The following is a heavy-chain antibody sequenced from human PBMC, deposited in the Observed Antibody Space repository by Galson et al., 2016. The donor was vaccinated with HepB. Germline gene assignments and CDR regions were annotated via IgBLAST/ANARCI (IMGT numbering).Heavy chain of an antibody. CDR1: GFTFNNAW. Sequence: SLRLSCAASGFTFNNAWMNWVRQAPGKGLGWVGRIKSKADGGTMDYAAPVKGRFSISRDDSKDILYLQMNSLKSEDKAVYYCTKDRSVGQWPRFDPWGQGTLVTVSS. D-gene: IGHD6-19*01. J-gene: IGHJ5*02. CDR2: IKSKADGGTM. V-gene: IGHV3-15*01. CDR3: TKDRSVGQWPRFDP.